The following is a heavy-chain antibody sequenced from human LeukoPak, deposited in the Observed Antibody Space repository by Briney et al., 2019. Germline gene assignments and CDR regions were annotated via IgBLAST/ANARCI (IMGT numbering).Heavy chain of an antibody. CDR1: GFTVSSNY. V-gene: IGHV3-7*01. CDR3: ARFAEVWGSYRRFDY. CDR2: IHQDGSAK. J-gene: IGHJ4*02. Sequence: PGGSLRLSCAASGFTVSSNYMSWVRQAPGKGLEWVANIHQDGSAKYYVDSVKGRLTISRDNAKNSLYLQMNSLRVEDSAVYYCARFAEVWGSYRRFDYWGQGTLVTVSS. D-gene: IGHD3-16*02.